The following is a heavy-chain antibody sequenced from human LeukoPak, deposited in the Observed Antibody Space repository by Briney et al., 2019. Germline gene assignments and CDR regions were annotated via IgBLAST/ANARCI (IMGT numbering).Heavy chain of an antibody. V-gene: IGHV3-30*18. J-gene: IGHJ4*02. CDR3: AKENYYESSGYVDY. CDR2: ISNDGSNK. CDR1: GFTFSSSG. Sequence: GGSLRLSCVASGFTFSSSGMHWVRQAPGKGLEWVAVISNDGSNKHYADSVKGRFTISRDNSKNTLYLQMNSLRAEDTAVYYCAKENYYESSGYVDYWGQGTLVTVSS. D-gene: IGHD3-22*01.